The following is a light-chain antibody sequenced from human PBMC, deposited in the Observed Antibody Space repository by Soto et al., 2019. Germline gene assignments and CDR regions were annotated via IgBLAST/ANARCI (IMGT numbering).Light chain of an antibody. Sequence: QFALAHPASLSGPPGQSITTSCTGTSSDVGGYNYVSWYQQHPGKAPKLMIYDVSNRPSGVSNRFSGSKSGNTASLTISGLQAEDEADYYCSSYTSSSTRVLGTGTKVTVL. CDR3: SSYTSSSTRV. CDR2: DVS. CDR1: SSDVGGYNY. V-gene: IGLV2-14*01. J-gene: IGLJ1*01.